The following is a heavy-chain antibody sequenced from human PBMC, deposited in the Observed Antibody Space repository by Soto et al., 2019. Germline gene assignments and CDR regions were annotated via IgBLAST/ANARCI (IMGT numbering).Heavy chain of an antibody. V-gene: IGHV3-74*01. Sequence: GGSLRLSCAASGFTFSSYWMHWVRQAPGKGLVWVSRINSDGSSTSYADSVKGRFTISRDNAKNTLYLQMNGLRAEDTAVYYCARVGVSYDFWSGALYYYYGMDVWGQGTTVTVSS. CDR2: INSDGSST. D-gene: IGHD3-3*01. CDR3: ARVGVSYDFWSGALYYYYGMDV. J-gene: IGHJ6*02. CDR1: GFTFSSYW.